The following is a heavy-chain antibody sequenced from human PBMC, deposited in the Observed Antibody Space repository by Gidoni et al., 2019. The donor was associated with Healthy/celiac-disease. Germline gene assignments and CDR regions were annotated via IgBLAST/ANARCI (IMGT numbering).Heavy chain of an antibody. Sequence: QVQLVQSGAEVTKPGSSVKVSCKASGGTFSSDTISWVRQDPGQGLEWMGRIIPILGIANYAQKFQGRVKITADKSTSTAYMELSSMRSDDTAVYYCARVGGIVVVPAAMGWFDPWGQGTLVTVSS. V-gene: IGHV1-69*02. CDR2: IIPILGIA. J-gene: IGHJ5*02. D-gene: IGHD2-2*01. CDR3: ARVGGIVVVPAAMGWFDP. CDR1: GGTFSSDT.